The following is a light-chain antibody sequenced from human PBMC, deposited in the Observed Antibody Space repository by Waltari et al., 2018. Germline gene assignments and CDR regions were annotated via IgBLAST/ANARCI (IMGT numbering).Light chain of an antibody. CDR1: KLGDKY. Sequence: SYDLTQPPSVSVSPGQTASVTCSGDKLGDKYVCWYQQKPGQSPVLVIYQDNKRPSGIPERFSGSNSRNTATLNISGTQAMDEADYYCQAWDSSTVVFGGGTKLTVL. V-gene: IGLV3-1*01. CDR2: QDN. J-gene: IGLJ2*01. CDR3: QAWDSSTVV.